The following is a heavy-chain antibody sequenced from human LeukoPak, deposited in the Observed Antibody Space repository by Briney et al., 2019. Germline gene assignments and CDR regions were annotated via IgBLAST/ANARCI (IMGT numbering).Heavy chain of an antibody. CDR3: ARAGVQLWPHAGYYFDY. V-gene: IGHV1-69*13. CDR1: GGTFSSYA. Sequence: ASVKVSCKASGGTFSSYAISWVRQAPGQGLEWMGGIIPIFGTANYAQKFQGRVTITADESTSTAYMELGSLRSEDTAVYYCARAGVQLWPHAGYYFDYWGQGTLVTVSS. D-gene: IGHD5-18*01. CDR2: IIPIFGTA. J-gene: IGHJ4*02.